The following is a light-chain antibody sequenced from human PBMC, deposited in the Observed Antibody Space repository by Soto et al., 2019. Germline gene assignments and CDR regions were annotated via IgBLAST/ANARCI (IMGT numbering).Light chain of an antibody. J-gene: IGKJ2*01. CDR1: QSVSSTY. V-gene: IGKV3-20*01. Sequence: EIVVTQSPGTLSLSPGERATLSCRASQSVSSTYLAWYQQTPGQAPRLLIYGASSTATGIPDRFSGSGSGTDFTLTISRLEPEDFAVYYCHLYGSSPPRTFGQGTELEI. CDR3: HLYGSSPPRT. CDR2: GAS.